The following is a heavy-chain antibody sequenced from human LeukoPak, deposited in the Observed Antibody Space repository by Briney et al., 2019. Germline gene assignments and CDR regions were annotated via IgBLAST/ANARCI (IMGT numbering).Heavy chain of an antibody. CDR1: GFTFSSYA. CDR2: ISYDGSNK. V-gene: IGHV3-30-3*02. Sequence: GRSLRLSCAASGFTFSSYAMHWVRQAPGKGLEWVAVISYDGSNKYYADSVKGRFTISRDNSKNTLYLQMNSLRTEDTAVYYCANEESGITGTTPAMDVWGKGTTVTVSS. CDR3: ANEESGITGTTPAMDV. D-gene: IGHD1-7*01. J-gene: IGHJ6*04.